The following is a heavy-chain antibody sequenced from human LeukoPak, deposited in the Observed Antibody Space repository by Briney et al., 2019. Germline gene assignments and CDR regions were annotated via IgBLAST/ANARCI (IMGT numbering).Heavy chain of an antibody. V-gene: IGHV4-39*01. J-gene: IGHJ4*02. Sequence: SETLSLTCSVSSHSLSRSSSYWGWIRQPPGKGLESIGRIYYSGSTYYNPSLKSRVTISGDTSKNHFSLKLSSVTAADTAVYYCASSAYCSGGSCYSNFDYWGQGTLVTVSS. CDR3: ASSAYCSGGSCYSNFDY. CDR1: SHSLSRSSSY. CDR2: IYYSGST. D-gene: IGHD2-15*01.